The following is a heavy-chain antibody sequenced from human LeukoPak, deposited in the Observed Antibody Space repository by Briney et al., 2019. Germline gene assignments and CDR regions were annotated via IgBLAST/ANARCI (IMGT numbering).Heavy chain of an antibody. J-gene: IGHJ4*02. CDR3: ARGGSITMVRGFTFDY. V-gene: IGHV3-53*01. D-gene: IGHD3-10*01. CDR1: GFIVSSNY. CDR2: IYSGGST. Sequence: PRGSLRLSCAASGFIVSSNYMSWVRRAPGKGLEWVSVIYSGGSTYYADSVKGRFTISRDNSKNTLYLQMNSLRAEDTAVYYCARGGSITMVRGFTFDYWGQGTLVTVSS.